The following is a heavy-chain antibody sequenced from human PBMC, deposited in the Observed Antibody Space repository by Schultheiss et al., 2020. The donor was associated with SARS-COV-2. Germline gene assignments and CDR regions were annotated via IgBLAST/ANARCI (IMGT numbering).Heavy chain of an antibody. CDR3: ARGVVRGPGWFDP. J-gene: IGHJ5*01. D-gene: IGHD3-10*01. CDR2: IYYSGST. V-gene: IGHV4-59*12. CDR1: GASISTYS. Sequence: SETLSLTCIVSGASISTYSWTWIRQPPGKGLEWVGYIYYSGSTYYNPSLKSRVTISVDTSKNQFSLKLSSVTAADTAVYYCARGVVRGPGWFDPWGQGTMVTVSS.